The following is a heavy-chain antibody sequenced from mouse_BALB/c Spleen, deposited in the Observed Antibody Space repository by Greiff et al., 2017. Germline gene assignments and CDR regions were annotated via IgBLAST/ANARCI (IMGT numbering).Heavy chain of an antibody. Sequence: QVQLQQSGAELARLGASVRMSCKASGYTFISSTMNGVKQRLGRGLEWIGYINPSSGYTNYNQKFKDKATLTADKSSSTAYMQLSSLTSEDSAVYYCARFPLRRAYDAMDYWGQGTSVTVSS. J-gene: IGHJ4*01. CDR2: INPSSGYT. D-gene: IGHD1-2*01. CDR1: GYTFISST. CDR3: ARFPLRRAYDAMDY. V-gene: IGHV1-4*01.